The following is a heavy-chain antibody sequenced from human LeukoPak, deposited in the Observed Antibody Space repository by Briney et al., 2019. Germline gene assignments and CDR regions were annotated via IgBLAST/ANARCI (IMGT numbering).Heavy chain of an antibody. CDR1: GFTFSDYY. CDR2: LSGTGGST. Sequence: QAGGSLRLSCAASGFTFSDYYMTWIRQAPGKGLDWVSGLSGTGGSTYYADSVKGRFTISRDNSKNTLFLQMSSLGAEDTAVYYCAKEARYATSWVDYWGQGTLVTVSS. V-gene: IGHV3-23*01. CDR3: AKEARYATSWVDY. D-gene: IGHD2-2*01. J-gene: IGHJ4*02.